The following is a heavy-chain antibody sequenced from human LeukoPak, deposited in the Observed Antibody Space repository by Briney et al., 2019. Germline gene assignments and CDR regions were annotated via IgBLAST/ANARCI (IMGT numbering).Heavy chain of an antibody. CDR2: INHSGST. V-gene: IGHV4-34*01. CDR1: GGSFSGYY. CDR3: ARGRCYGSGSYHFDY. Sequence: SETLSLTCAVYGGSFSGYYWSWIRQPPGKGLEWIGEINHSGSTNYNPSLKSRVTISVDTSKNQFSLKLSSVTAADTAVYYCARGRCYGSGSYHFDYWGQGTLVTVSS. D-gene: IGHD3-10*01. J-gene: IGHJ4*02.